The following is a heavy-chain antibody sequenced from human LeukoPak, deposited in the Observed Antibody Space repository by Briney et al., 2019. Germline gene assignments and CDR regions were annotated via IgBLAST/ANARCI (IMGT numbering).Heavy chain of an antibody. V-gene: IGHV3-64*04. CDR1: GFTFSSYA. CDR2: ISSNGGST. CDR3: AKERSSAIDY. D-gene: IGHD2-15*01. J-gene: IGHJ4*02. Sequence: GGSLRLSCSASGFTFSSYAMHWVRQAPGKGLEYVSAISSNGGSTYYADSVKGRFSISRDNAKNSLYLQMNSLKAEDTALYYCAKERSSAIDYWGQGTLVTVSS.